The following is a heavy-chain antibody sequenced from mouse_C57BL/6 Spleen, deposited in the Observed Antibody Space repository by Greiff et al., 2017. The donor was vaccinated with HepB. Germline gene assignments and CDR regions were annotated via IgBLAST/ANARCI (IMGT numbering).Heavy chain of an antibody. CDR2: IDPSDSET. D-gene: IGHD2-5*01. CDR3: ARDSNYVGFAY. V-gene: IGHV1-52*01. J-gene: IGHJ3*01. Sequence: VQLQQPGAELVRPGSSVKLSCKASGYTFTSYWMHWVKQRPIQGLEWIGNIDPSDSETHYNQKFKDKATLTVDKSSSTAYMQLSSLTSEDSAVYYCARDSNYVGFAYWGQGTLVTVSA. CDR1: GYTFTSYW.